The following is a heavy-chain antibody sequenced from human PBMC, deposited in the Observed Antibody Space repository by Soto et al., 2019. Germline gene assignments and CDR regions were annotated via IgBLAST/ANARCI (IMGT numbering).Heavy chain of an antibody. CDR2: IIPIFGTA. V-gene: IGHV1-69*06. D-gene: IGHD1-26*01. CDR1: GGTFSSYA. CDR3: ARDRDSGSYDGWFDP. Sequence: QVQLVQSGAEVKKPGSSVKVSCKASGGTFSSYAISWVRQAPGQGLEWMGGIIPIFGTANYAQKFQGRVTITADKSPSTAYMELSSLRSEDTAVYYCARDRDSGSYDGWFDPWGQGTLVTVSS. J-gene: IGHJ5*02.